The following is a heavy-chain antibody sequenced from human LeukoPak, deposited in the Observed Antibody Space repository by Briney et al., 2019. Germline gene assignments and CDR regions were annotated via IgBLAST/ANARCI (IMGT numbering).Heavy chain of an antibody. CDR1: GYTFTGYY. D-gene: IGHD4-17*01. J-gene: IGHJ6*03. CDR3: ARGPVNDHGDYGFYYYYMDV. Sequence: ASVKVSCKASGYTFTGYYMHWVRQAPGQGLEWMGWINPNSGGTNYAQKFQGRVTMTRDTSISTAYMELSRLRSDDTAVYYCARGPVNDHGDYGFYYYYMDVWGKGTTVTVSS. V-gene: IGHV1-2*02. CDR2: INPNSGGT.